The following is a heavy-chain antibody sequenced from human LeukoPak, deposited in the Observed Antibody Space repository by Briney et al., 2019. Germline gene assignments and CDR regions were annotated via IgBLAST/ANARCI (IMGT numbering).Heavy chain of an antibody. V-gene: IGHV4-4*07. J-gene: IGHJ3*02. CDR2: FYTSGST. CDR1: GGSISSYY. Sequence: SETLSLTCTVCGGSISSYYWSWIRQPAGKGREGIGRFYTSGSTNYNPSLKSRVTMSVDTSKNQFSLKLSSVTAADTAVYYSARDPRITMVRVDAFDIWGQGTMVTVSS. D-gene: IGHD3-10*01. CDR3: ARDPRITMVRVDAFDI.